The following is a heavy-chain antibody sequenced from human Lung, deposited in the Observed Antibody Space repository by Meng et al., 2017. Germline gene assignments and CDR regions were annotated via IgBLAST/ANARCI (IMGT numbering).Heavy chain of an antibody. J-gene: IGHJ4*02. CDR1: GFTFSTNW. Sequence: EVELGESGGGLVQAGGSLRLSCAASGFTFSTNWMHWVRQAPGKGLEWVSRITGDGSSTIYADSVQGRFTMSRDNAKNTLSLQMNSLRAEDTAVYYCARGGVTTDDWGQGTLVTVSS. CDR3: ARGGVTTDD. V-gene: IGHV3-74*01. CDR2: ITGDGSST. D-gene: IGHD4-17*01.